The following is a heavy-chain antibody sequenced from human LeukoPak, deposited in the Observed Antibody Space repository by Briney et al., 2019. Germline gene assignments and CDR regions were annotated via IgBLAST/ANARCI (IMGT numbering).Heavy chain of an antibody. CDR3: ARGLGYCSSTSCYMYFDY. V-gene: IGHV5-51*01. CDR2: IYPGDSDT. Sequence: GESLKISCKGSGYSFTNYWIGWVRQMPGKGLEWMGIIYPGDSDTRYSPSFQGQVTISVDKSISTAYLQWSSLKASDTAMYYCARGLGYCSSTSCYMYFDYWGQGTLVTVSS. CDR1: GYSFTNYW. D-gene: IGHD2-2*02. J-gene: IGHJ4*02.